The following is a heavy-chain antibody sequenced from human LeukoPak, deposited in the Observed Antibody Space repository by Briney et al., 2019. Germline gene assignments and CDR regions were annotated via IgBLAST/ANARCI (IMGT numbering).Heavy chain of an antibody. J-gene: IGHJ4*02. CDR2: IIPILGIA. CDR1: GGTFSSYA. Sequence: GASVTDSCKASGGTFSSYAISWVRQAPGQGLEWMGRIIPILGIANYAQKFQGKVTITADKSTSTAYMELSSLRSEDTAVYYCARASFITVAYHYFDHWGERSLVTVSS. D-gene: IGHD6-19*01. V-gene: IGHV1-69*04. CDR3: ARASFITVAYHYFDH.